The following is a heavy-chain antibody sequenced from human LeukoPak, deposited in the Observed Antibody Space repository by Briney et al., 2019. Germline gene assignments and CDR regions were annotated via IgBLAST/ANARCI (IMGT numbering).Heavy chain of an antibody. J-gene: IGHJ4*02. CDR1: GFTFSSSA. V-gene: IGHV3-23*01. CDR3: AKERRRVDTAMVRSYYFEN. D-gene: IGHD5-18*01. CDR2: ITGNGATT. Sequence: GGSLRLSCAASGFTFSSSAMSWVRQTPGKGLEWVSSITGNGATTYYSDSVKGRFTISRDNSKITLSLQMNSLRAEDTAVYFCAKERRRVDTAMVRSYYFENWGQGTLVSVTS.